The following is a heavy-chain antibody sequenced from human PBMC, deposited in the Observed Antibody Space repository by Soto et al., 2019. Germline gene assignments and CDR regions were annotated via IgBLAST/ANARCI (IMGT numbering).Heavy chain of an antibody. V-gene: IGHV4-34*01. CDR1: GGSFSGYY. CDR2: INHSGST. Sequence: QVQLQQWGAGLLKPSETLPLTCAVYGGSFSGYYWSWIRQPPGKGLEWIGEINHSGSTNYNPSLKSRVTISVDTSKNQFSLKLSSVTAADTAVYYCARGEGILTGYYFDYWGQGTLVTVSS. D-gene: IGHD3-9*01. J-gene: IGHJ4*02. CDR3: ARGEGILTGYYFDY.